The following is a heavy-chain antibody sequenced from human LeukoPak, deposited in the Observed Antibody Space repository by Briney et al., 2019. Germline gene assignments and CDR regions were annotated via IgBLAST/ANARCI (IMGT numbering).Heavy chain of an antibody. V-gene: IGHV3-11*04. CDR3: APVGDREAFDY. J-gene: IGHJ4*02. D-gene: IGHD1-14*01. CDR2: VSSGSSTI. CDR1: GFTFSDYY. Sequence: GGSLRLSCAASGFTFSDYYMSWIRQAPGKALEWVSYVSSGSSTIYYADSVKGRFTVSRDNAKNSLYLQMNSLRAEDTAVYYCAPVGDREAFDYWGQGTLVTVSS.